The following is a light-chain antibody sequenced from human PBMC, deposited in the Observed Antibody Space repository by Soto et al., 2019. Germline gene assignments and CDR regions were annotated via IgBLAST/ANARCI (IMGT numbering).Light chain of an antibody. CDR1: TSNIGSHS. CDR2: TNN. CDR3: ATWDDSLKGV. Sequence: QSVLTQTPSASGTPGQRLIISCSGSTSNIGSHSVNWFQHLPGTAPRLLITTNNQRPSGVPDRFSGYKSDTSASLVISGLQSEDEAHYYCATWDDSLKGVFGTGTKLTVL. J-gene: IGLJ1*01. V-gene: IGLV1-44*01.